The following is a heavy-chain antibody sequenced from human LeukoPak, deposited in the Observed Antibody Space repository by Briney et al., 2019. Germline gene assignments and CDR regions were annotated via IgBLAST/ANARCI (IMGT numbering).Heavy chain of an antibody. Sequence: GGSLRLSCAATGFIFSSYGMHWVRQAPAKGLEGVAFIRYDGSNKYYADYVKGRFTICRDNSKNTLYLQMNSLRAEDTAVYYCAKDHYVWGSYRYIVDYWGQGALVTVSS. CDR3: AKDHYVWGSYRYIVDY. J-gene: IGHJ4*02. CDR2: IRYDGSNK. V-gene: IGHV3-30*02. D-gene: IGHD3-16*02. CDR1: GFIFSSYG.